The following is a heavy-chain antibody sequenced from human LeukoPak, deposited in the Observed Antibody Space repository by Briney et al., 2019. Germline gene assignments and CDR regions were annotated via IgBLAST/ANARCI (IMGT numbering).Heavy chain of an antibody. CDR3: AKDSRFGESLDY. D-gene: IGHD3-10*01. CDR1: RFTFSSYS. J-gene: IGHJ4*02. V-gene: IGHV3-21*01. Sequence: GGSLRLSCAASRFTFSSYSMNWVRQAPGKGLEWVSSISSSGSYIYYADSVKGRFTISRDNSKNTLYLQMNSLRAEDTAVYYCAKDSRFGESLDYWGQGTLVTVSS. CDR2: ISSSGSYI.